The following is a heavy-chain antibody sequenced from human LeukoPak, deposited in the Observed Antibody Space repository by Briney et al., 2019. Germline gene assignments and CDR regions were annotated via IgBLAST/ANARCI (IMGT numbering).Heavy chain of an antibody. Sequence: GGSLRLSCAASGFTFRHLAMSWVRQAPGKGLEWVSAISGSGAGSYYADSVKGRFTISRDNSENTLYLQMNSLRAEDTAVYYCAKDPYSDSSGYRYFFDFWGQGTLVTVSS. CDR3: AKDPYSDSSGYRYFFDF. J-gene: IGHJ4*02. D-gene: IGHD3-22*01. V-gene: IGHV3-23*01. CDR2: ISGSGAGS. CDR1: GFTFRHLA.